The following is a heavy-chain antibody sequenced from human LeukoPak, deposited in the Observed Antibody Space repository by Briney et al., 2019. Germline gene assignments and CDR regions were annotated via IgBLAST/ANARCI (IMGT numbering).Heavy chain of an antibody. V-gene: IGHV3-23*01. CDR2: INGANGDGAT. CDR3: ARDGEGIAAAGTDY. J-gene: IGHJ4*02. D-gene: IGHD6-13*01. CDR1: EFTFSNYA. Sequence: GGSLRLSCAASEFTFSNYALSWVRQAPGKGLEWVSGINGANGDGATYYADSVKGRFTISRDNAKNSLYLQMNSLRAEDTAVYYCARDGEGIAAAGTDYWGQGTLVTVSS.